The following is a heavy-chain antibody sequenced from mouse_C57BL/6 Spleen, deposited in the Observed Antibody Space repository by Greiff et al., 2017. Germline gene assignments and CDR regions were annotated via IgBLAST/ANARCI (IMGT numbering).Heavy chain of an antibody. D-gene: IGHD2-4*01. CDR1: GYTFTSYT. J-gene: IGHJ3*01. CDR3: ARPPNYDYDVGAWFAY. CDR2: INPSSGYT. Sequence: VQLQQSGAELARPGASVKMSCKASGYTFTSYTMHWVKQRPGQGLEWIGYINPSSGYTKYNQKFKDKATLTADKSSSTAYMQLSSLTSEDSAVYSCARPPNYDYDVGAWFAYWGQGTLVTVSA. V-gene: IGHV1-4*01.